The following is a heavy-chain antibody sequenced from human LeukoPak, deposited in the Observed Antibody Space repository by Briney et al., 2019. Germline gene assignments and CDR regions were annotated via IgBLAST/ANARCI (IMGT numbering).Heavy chain of an antibody. D-gene: IGHD6-13*01. CDR3: ASHGSWYSPNFDY. V-gene: IGHV3-30*03. CDR2: ISYDGSNK. Sequence: GRSLRLSRAASGFTFSSYGMHWVRQAPGKGLEWVAVISYDGSNKYYADSVKGRFTISRDNSKNTLYLQMNSLRAEDTAVYYCASHGSWYSPNFDYWGQGTLVTVSS. CDR1: GFTFSSYG. J-gene: IGHJ4*02.